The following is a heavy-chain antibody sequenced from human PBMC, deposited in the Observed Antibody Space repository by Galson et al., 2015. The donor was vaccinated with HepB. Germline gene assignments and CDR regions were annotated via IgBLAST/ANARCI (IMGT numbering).Heavy chain of an antibody. J-gene: IGHJ6*02. CDR3: ATSPMVRGVIIKGDYGMDV. D-gene: IGHD3-10*01. Sequence: SLRLSCAASGFTVSSNYMSWVRQAPGKGLEWVSVIYSGGSTYYADSVKGRFTISRDNSKNTLYLQMNSLRAEDTAVYYCATSPMVRGVIIKGDYGMDVWGQGTTVTVSS. V-gene: IGHV3-53*01. CDR1: GFTVSSNY. CDR2: IYSGGST.